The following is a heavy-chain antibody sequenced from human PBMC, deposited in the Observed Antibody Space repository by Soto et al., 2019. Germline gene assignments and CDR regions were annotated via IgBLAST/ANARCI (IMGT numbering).Heavy chain of an antibody. V-gene: IGHV1-8*01. D-gene: IGHD3-10*01. Sequence: ASVKVSCKASGYTFTSYDINWVRQATGQGLEWMGWMNPNSGNTGYAQKFQGRVTMTRNTSISTAYMELSSLRSEDTAVYYCGRAFYGSGSYDYLTQGTLDTVSS. CDR2: MNPNSGNT. J-gene: IGHJ4*01. CDR3: GRAFYGSGSYDY. CDR1: GYTFTSYD.